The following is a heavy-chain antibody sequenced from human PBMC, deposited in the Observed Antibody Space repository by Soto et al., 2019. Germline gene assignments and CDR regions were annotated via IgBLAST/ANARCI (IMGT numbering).Heavy chain of an antibody. CDR3: ARSVEGHFDY. Sequence: EVQLVESGGGLVQPGGSLRLSCAASGFPFSIYSMNWVRQAPGKGLEWSSYITSDTNTIKYADSVKGRFTISRDNAKNLVYLQMSGLRDADTAVYFCARSVEGHFDYWGQGTVVTVSS. D-gene: IGHD6-19*01. J-gene: IGHJ4*02. CDR2: ITSDTNTI. CDR1: GFPFSIYS. V-gene: IGHV3-48*02.